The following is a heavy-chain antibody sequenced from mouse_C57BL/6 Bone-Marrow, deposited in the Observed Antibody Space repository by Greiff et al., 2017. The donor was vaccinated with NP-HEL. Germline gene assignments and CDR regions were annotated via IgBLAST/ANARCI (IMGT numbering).Heavy chain of an antibody. D-gene: IGHD1-1*02. CDR1: GYTFTDYY. J-gene: IGHJ2*01. Sequence: VQLQQSGPELVKPGASVKISCKASGYTFTDYYMNWVKQSHGKSLEWIGDINPNNGGTSYNQKFKGKATLTVDKSSSTAYMELRSLTSEVSAVYYCARRWGYWGQGTTLTVSS. CDR2: INPNNGGT. V-gene: IGHV1-26*01. CDR3: ARRWGY.